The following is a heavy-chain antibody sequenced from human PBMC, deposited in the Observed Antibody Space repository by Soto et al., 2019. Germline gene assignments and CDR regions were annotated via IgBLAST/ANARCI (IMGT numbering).Heavy chain of an antibody. V-gene: IGHV4-34*01. CDR1: GGSLRGYS. CDR2: INYSGNT. CDR3: ARGNDYDL. Sequence: SETLSLTCAVDGGSLRGYSWTWIRQPPGKGLEWIGEINYSGNTNYSPSLKSRVTISIDTAKNEFSLRLNFVTAADTAVYYCARGNDYDLWGRGTLVTVSS. J-gene: IGHJ2*01.